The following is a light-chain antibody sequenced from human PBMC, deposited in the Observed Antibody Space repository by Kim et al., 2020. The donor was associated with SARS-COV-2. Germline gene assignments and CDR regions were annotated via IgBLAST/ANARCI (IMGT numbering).Light chain of an antibody. CDR3: HQNYRTPFT. V-gene: IGKV1-39*01. J-gene: IGKJ3*01. Sequence: ASGGDRVTITCRASQTVVKYLSWYQQKPGTVPRLLIYDTSTLRSGVPSRFTGSGFATDFTLTISSLQPEDFATYYCHQNYRTPFTFGPWTKVDIK. CDR1: QTVVKY. CDR2: DTS.